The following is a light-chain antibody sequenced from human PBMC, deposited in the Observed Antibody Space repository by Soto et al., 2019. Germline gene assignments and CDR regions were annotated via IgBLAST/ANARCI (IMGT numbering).Light chain of an antibody. CDR2: GNS. Sequence: QSVLTQPPSVSGAPGQRVTISCTGSSSNIGAGYDVHWYQQLPGTAPKLLIYGNSNRPSGVPDRFSGSKSGTSASLAITGLQAEDEADYYCSSYAATYNLYFFGTGTKVTVL. CDR3: SSYAATYNLYF. CDR1: SSNIGAGYD. J-gene: IGLJ1*01. V-gene: IGLV1-40*01.